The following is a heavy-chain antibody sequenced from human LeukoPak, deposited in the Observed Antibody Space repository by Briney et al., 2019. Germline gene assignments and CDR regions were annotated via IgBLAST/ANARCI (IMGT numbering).Heavy chain of an antibody. Sequence: QPGGSLRLSCAASGFTFSSYSMNWVRQAPGKGLEWVSYISSSSSTIYYADPVKGRFTISRDNAKNSLYLQMNSLRDEDTAVYYCARDRAARHKAYYYYYYMDVWGKGTTVTVSS. V-gene: IGHV3-48*02. CDR1: GFTFSSYS. CDR2: ISSSSSTI. J-gene: IGHJ6*03. D-gene: IGHD6-6*01. CDR3: ARDRAARHKAYYYYYYMDV.